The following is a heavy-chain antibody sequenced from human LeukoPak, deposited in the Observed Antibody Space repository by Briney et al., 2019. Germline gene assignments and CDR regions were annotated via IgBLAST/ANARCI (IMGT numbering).Heavy chain of an antibody. CDR2: ISSSSSYI. CDR3: AREGGYTQMPTL. J-gene: IGHJ4*02. V-gene: IGHV3-21*01. D-gene: IGHD3-16*02. Sequence: GGSLRLSCATSGFTFTSYTMSWVRQAPGKGLEWVSSISSSSSYIYYADSMKGRFTISRDNAKNSLYLQMNSLRAEDTAVYYCAREGGYTQMPTLWGQGTLVTVSS. CDR1: GFTFTSYT.